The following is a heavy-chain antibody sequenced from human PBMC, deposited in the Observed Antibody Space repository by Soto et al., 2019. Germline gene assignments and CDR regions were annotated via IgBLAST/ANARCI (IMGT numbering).Heavy chain of an antibody. Sequence: QVQLVQSGAEVKKPGSSVKVSCKASGGTFNNYVINWVRQAPGQGLEWMGGIIHILGTANYAQKFQGRVTITADKSTSTAYMELNSLRSEDTAVYYCAGRCDSTSCLAHFDYWGQGTLVTVSS. CDR1: GGTFNNYV. CDR2: IIHILGTA. D-gene: IGHD2-2*01. J-gene: IGHJ4*02. CDR3: AGRCDSTSCLAHFDY. V-gene: IGHV1-69*06.